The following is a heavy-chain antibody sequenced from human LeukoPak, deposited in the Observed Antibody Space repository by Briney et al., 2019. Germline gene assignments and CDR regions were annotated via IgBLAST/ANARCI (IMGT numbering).Heavy chain of an antibody. Sequence: SVQVSHKASLYTLIKYGISGVRQAPPQGLEWMGWISSYNGNTHYAQKLQSRVTMTTVPSTSTAYMELRSLRPDDTAVYYWARGSSSSFGYWGQGNLVTGSS. CDR2: ISSYNGNT. J-gene: IGHJ4*01. D-gene: IGHD6-13*01. CDR3: ARGSSSSFGY. CDR1: LYTLIKYG. V-gene: IGHV1-18*01.